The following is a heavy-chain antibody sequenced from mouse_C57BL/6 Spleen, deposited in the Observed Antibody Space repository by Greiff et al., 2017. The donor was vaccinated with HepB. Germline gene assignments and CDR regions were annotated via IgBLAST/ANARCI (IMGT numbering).Heavy chain of an antibody. Sequence: EVQVVESGGGLVKPGGSLKLSCAASGFTFSSYAMSWVRQTPEKRLEWVATISDGGSYTYYPDNVKGRFTISRDNAKNNLYLQMSHLKSEDTAMYYCARVGLFYAMDYWGQGTSVTVSS. D-gene: IGHD3-1*01. CDR2: ISDGGSYT. J-gene: IGHJ4*01. CDR1: GFTFSSYA. V-gene: IGHV5-4*01. CDR3: ARVGLFYAMDY.